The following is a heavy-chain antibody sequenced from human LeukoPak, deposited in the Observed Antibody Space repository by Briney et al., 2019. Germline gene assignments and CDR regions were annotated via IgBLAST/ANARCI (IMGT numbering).Heavy chain of an antibody. Sequence: GGSLRLSCAASGFTFSSYSMNWVRQAPGKGLEWVSSISSRSSYIYYADSLKGRFTISIDNAKNSLYLQMNSLRAEDTAVYYCARGTCGVGATMNWGQGTLVTVSS. CDR1: GFTFSSYS. CDR3: ARGTCGVGATMN. CDR2: ISSRSSYI. D-gene: IGHD1-26*01. V-gene: IGHV3-21*01. J-gene: IGHJ4*02.